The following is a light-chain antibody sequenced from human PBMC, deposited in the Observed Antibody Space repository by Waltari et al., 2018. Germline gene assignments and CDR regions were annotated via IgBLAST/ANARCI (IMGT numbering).Light chain of an antibody. CDR2: ENT. V-gene: IGLV1-51*02. J-gene: IGLJ7*01. Sequence: QTVLTQPPPWSAAPGQRANIPSSGRSTKIGTDYVNGYRQYPGTAPKPLIYENTERPSAIPGRFSGSTSGTSATLDITGLQAGDEADYYCGTWDSSLSGAVFGGGTRLTVL. CDR3: GTWDSSLSGAV. CDR1: STKIGTDY.